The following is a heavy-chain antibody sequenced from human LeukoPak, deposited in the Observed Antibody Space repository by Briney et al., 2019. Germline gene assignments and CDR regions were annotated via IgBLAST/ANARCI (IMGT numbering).Heavy chain of an antibody. D-gene: IGHD1-26*01. J-gene: IGHJ3*02. CDR2: IYSTGAT. V-gene: IGHV3-53*01. CDR1: GFTVSDNY. CDR3: ARIEWERLGRAFDI. Sequence: GGSLRLSCAASGFTVSDNYMTWVRQAPGKGLEWVSSIYSTGATHYAESVKGRFTISRDNSKNALYLQMNSLRAEDMAVYYCARIEWERLGRAFDIWGQGTMVTVSS.